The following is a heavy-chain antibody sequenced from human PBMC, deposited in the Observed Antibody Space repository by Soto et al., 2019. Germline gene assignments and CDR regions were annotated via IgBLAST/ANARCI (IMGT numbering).Heavy chain of an antibody. D-gene: IGHD3-22*01. CDR2: INPGDSDT. J-gene: IGHJ4*02. V-gene: IGHV5-51*01. CDR1: GYTFTLNW. CDR3: VRPDSNGYYVK. Sequence: GASLKSTWERSGYTFTLNWIGWVRQIPGKGLEWMAIINPGDSDTRYSPSFQGRVTISVDNSISTAYLQWSSLKASDTAIDYCVRPDSNGYYVKWGQGTLVTVSS.